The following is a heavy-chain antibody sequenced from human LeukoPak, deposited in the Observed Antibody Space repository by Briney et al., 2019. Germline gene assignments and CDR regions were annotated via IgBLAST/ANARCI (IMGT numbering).Heavy chain of an antibody. CDR2: ISSSGSTI. D-gene: IGHD3-22*01. Sequence: GGSLRLSCAASGFTFSDYYMSSIRQAPGKGLEWVSYISSSGSTIYYADSVKGRFTISRDNAKNSLYLQMNSLRAEDTAVYYCARVQPHYYDSSGYPPDYWGQGTLVTVSS. CDR3: ARVQPHYYDSSGYPPDY. CDR1: GFTFSDYY. V-gene: IGHV3-11*01. J-gene: IGHJ4*02.